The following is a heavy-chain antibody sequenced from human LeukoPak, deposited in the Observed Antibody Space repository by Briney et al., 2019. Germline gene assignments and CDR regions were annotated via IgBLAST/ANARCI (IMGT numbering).Heavy chain of an antibody. D-gene: IGHD3-10*01. Sequence: PSQTLSLTCTVSGGSVNSGNYYWTWIRQPAGKGLEWIGRIYTSGSTNYNPSLKSRVTISIDASKNQFSLRLSSVTAADTAVYYCARGGGAQGLWFGDWYFDLWGRGTLVTVSS. CDR1: GGSVNSGNYY. V-gene: IGHV4-61*02. J-gene: IGHJ2*01. CDR2: IYTSGST. CDR3: ARGGGAQGLWFGDWYFDL.